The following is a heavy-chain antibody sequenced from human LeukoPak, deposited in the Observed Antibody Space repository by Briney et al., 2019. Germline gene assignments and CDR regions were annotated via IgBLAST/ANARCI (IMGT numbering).Heavy chain of an antibody. J-gene: IGHJ4*02. D-gene: IGHD3-22*01. CDR2: IYSGGST. Sequence: PGGSLRLSCAASGFTVSSNYMSWVRQAPGKGLEWVSVIYSGGSTYYADSVKGRFTISRDNSKNTLYLQMNSLRAEDTAVYYCAAESPYDSSLDYWGQGTLVTVSS. CDR1: GFTVSSNY. CDR3: AAESPYDSSLDY. V-gene: IGHV3-53*01.